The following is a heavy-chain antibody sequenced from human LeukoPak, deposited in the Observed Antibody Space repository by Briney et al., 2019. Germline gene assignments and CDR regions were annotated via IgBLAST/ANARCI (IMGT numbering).Heavy chain of an antibody. Sequence: GGSLRLSCAASGLVVSANYMTWVRQAPGKGLEWLSVIYSGGSAFYAGSVEGRFTISRDDTKNTLFLQMNNLRPEDTAVYYCTSMPLSRVIVNYYGMDVWGQGTTVTVSS. CDR3: TSMPLSRVIVNYYGMDV. CDR2: IYSGGSA. D-gene: IGHD2-2*01. J-gene: IGHJ6*02. CDR1: GLVVSANY. V-gene: IGHV3-66*02.